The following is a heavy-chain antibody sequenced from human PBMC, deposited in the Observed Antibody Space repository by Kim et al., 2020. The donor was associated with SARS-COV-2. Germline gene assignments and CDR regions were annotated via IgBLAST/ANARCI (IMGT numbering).Heavy chain of an antibody. CDR2: IYYSGST. CDR3: ARESVGVRYDFWSGNPNQDAFDI. J-gene: IGHJ3*02. CDR1: GGSISSNSYY. Sequence: SETLSLTCTVSGGSISSNSYYWGWIRQPPGKGLEWIGSIYYSGSTYYNPSLKSRVTISVDTSKTQFSLKLSSVTAADTAVYYCARESVGVRYDFWSGNPNQDAFDIWGQGTMVTVSS. D-gene: IGHD3-3*01. V-gene: IGHV4-39*07.